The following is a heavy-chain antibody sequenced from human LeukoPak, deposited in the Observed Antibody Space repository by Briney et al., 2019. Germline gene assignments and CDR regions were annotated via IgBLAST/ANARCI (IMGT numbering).Heavy chain of an antibody. D-gene: IGHD1-14*01. Sequence: GGSLRLSCAASGFTFNSYWMSWVRHVPGKGLEWVANIKQDGSDIYYVDSVKGRFTVSRDNAENSLYLQMSILRADDTAIYYCARGLGSDPGIWFDPWGQGTLVTVSS. CDR3: ARGLGSDPGIWFDP. CDR1: GFTFNSYW. V-gene: IGHV3-7*01. J-gene: IGHJ5*02. CDR2: IKQDGSDI.